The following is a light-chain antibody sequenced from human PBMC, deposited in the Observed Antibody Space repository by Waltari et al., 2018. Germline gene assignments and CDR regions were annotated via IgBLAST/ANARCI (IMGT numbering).Light chain of an antibody. CDR3: SSCTSSSTLV. CDR2: EVS. V-gene: IGLV2-14*01. CDR1: SSDVGACNH. J-gene: IGLJ2*01. Sequence: QSALTQPASVSGSPGQSITISCTGTSSDVGACNHVSWYQQHPGKAPKLMIYEVSNRPSGVSNRFSGSKSGNTASLTISGLQAEDEADYHCSSCTSSSTLVFGGGTRLTVL.